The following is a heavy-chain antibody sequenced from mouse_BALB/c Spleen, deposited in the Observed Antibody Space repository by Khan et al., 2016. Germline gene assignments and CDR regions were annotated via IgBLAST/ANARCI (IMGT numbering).Heavy chain of an antibody. CDR1: GDSFTSGY. J-gene: IGHJ2*01. CDR2: ISYSGST. V-gene: IGHV3-8*02. D-gene: IGHD2-3*01. CDR3: ATYDGYDCDF. Sequence: EVQLQESGPSLVKPSQSLSLTCSVTGDSFTSGYWNWIRKFPGNKLESMGFISYSGSTYYHPSLKSRISITRDTSKNQYYLHLNSVTTEDTATYFCATYDGYDCDFWGQGTTRTVSS.